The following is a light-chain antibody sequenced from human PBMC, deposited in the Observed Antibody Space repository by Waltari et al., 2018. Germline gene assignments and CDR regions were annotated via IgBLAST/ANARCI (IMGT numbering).Light chain of an antibody. CDR1: RYNIGKNY. J-gene: IGLJ3*02. CDR3: AAWDDSLSLWV. CDR2: KIS. Sequence: QSVLTLPPSASGTPGPRVTISCSGGRYNIGKNYVYWYHQFPGTAPKLLIYKISQRPSGVPDRSSGSNSGTSASLASSGLRSEDEADFYCAAWDDSLSLWVFGGGTKLTVL. V-gene: IGLV1-47*01.